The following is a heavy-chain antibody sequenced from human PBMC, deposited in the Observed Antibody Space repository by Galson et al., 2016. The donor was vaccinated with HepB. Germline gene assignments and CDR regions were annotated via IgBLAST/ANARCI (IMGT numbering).Heavy chain of an antibody. V-gene: IGHV3-21*01. CDR3: AREPHDFDDYGVDY. Sequence: SLRLSCAASGFSFSTHSMDWVRQAPGKGLEWVSYISSSSSYISYADSVKGRFTISRDNAKNSLYLQLNSLRAEDTAVYYCAREPHDFDDYGVDYWGQGTLVTVSS. CDR1: GFSFSTHS. CDR2: ISSSSSYI. J-gene: IGHJ4*02. D-gene: IGHD4-17*01.